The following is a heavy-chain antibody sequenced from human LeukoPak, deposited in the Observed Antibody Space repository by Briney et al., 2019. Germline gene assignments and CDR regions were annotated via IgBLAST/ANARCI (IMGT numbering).Heavy chain of an antibody. J-gene: IGHJ3*02. CDR1: GGSISGYY. CDR2: IYYSGST. D-gene: IGHD6-13*01. Sequence: KPSETLSLTCTVSGGSISGYYWSWIRQPPGKGLEWIGYIYYSGSTNYNPSLKSRVTISVDTSKNQFSLKLSSVTAADTAVYYCARHYSSSWTDAFDIWGQGTMVTVSS. V-gene: IGHV4-59*08. CDR3: ARHYSSSWTDAFDI.